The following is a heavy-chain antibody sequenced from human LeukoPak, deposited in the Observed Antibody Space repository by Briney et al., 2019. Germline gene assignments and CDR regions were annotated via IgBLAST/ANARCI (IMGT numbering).Heavy chain of an antibody. CDR2: INPNSGGT. CDR1: GYTFTGYY. CDR3: ARIIAAGQDFDY. Sequence: ASVKVTCKASGYTFTGYYMHWVRQAPGQGLEWMGWINPNSGGTNYAQKFQGRVTMTRDTSISTAYMELSRLRSDDTAVYYCARIIAAGQDFDYWGQGTLVTVSS. D-gene: IGHD6-13*01. V-gene: IGHV1-2*02. J-gene: IGHJ4*02.